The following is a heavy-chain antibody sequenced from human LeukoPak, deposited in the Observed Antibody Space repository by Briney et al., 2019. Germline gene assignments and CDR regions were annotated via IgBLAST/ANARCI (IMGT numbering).Heavy chain of an antibody. CDR3: ATVLGPLGWLYPYFDY. CDR1: GYTFTDYY. Sequence: GASVKVSCKASGYTFTDYYIDWVRQAPGQGLEWMGWINPNSGGTSYAQKFQGRVTMTRDTSISTAYMELSRLTSDDTVVFYCATVLGPLGWLYPYFDYWGQGTLVTVSS. D-gene: IGHD3-16*02. CDR2: INPNSGGT. V-gene: IGHV1-2*02. J-gene: IGHJ4*02.